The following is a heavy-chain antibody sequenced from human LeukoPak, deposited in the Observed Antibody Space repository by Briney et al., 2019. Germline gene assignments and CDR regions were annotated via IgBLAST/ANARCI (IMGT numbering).Heavy chain of an antibody. J-gene: IGHJ4*02. V-gene: IGHV3-23*01. CDR2: ITGSGGST. Sequence: GGSLRLSCAASGFTFSSYAMHWVRQAPGKGLEWVTGITGSGGSTYYAVSVKGRFTISRDNSKNTLYLHMNSLTVEDTAIYYCAKGLKYGGQGTLVTVSS. CDR1: GFTFSSYA. CDR3: AKGLKY. D-gene: IGHD2/OR15-2a*01.